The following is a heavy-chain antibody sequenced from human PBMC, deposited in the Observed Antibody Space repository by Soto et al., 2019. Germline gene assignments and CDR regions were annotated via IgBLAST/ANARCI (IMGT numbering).Heavy chain of an antibody. Sequence: PGGSLRLSCAASGFTFSSYGMHWVRQAPGKGLEWVAVIWYDGSNKYYADSVKGRFTISRDNSKNTLYLQMNSLRAEDTAVYYCARDPSYGSGSYYSYWGQGTLVTVSS. V-gene: IGHV3-33*01. CDR3: ARDPSYGSGSYYSY. CDR1: GFTFSSYG. D-gene: IGHD3-10*01. CDR2: IWYDGSNK. J-gene: IGHJ4*02.